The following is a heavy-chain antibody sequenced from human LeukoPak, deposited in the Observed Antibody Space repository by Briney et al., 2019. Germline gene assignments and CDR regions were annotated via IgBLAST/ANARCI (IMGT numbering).Heavy chain of an antibody. D-gene: IGHD6-19*01. CDR3: TTTLAVAGTSMGY. CDR2: IKSKTDGGTT. CDR1: GFTFNDAW. J-gene: IGHJ4*02. Sequence: GGSRRLSCAASGFTFNDAWMTWVRQAPGKGLEWVGRIKSKTDGGTTDYAAPVKGRFTISRDDSKTTLYLQMNSLKTEDTAVYYCTTTLAVAGTSMGYWGQGTLVTVSS. V-gene: IGHV3-15*01.